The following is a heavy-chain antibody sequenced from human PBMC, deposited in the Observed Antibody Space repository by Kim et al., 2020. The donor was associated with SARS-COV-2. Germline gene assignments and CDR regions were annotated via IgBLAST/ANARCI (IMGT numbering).Heavy chain of an antibody. CDR3: ARDPHSSSWDYYYYGMDV. V-gene: IGHV4-39*07. CDR2: IYYSGST. Sequence: SETLSLTCTVSGGSISSSSYYWGWIRQPPGKGLEWIGSIYYSGSTYYNPSLKSRVTISVDTSKNQFSLKLSSVTAADTAVYYCARDPHSSSWDYYYYGMDVWGQGTTVTVSS. D-gene: IGHD6-13*01. CDR1: GGSISSSSYY. J-gene: IGHJ6*02.